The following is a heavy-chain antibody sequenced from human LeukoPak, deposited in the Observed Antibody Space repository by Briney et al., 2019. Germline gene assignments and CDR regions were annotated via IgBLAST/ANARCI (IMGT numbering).Heavy chain of an antibody. CDR1: GGTFSSYA. CDR3: ARGGLRGYSYGPRRQRDLDY. D-gene: IGHD5-18*01. Sequence: ASVKVSCKASGGTFSSYAISWVRQAPGQGLEWMGGIIPIFGTANYAQKFQGRVTITADESTSTAYMELSSLRSEDTAVYYCARGGLRGYSYGPRRQRDLDYWGQGTLVTVSS. V-gene: IGHV1-69*13. CDR2: IIPIFGTA. J-gene: IGHJ4*02.